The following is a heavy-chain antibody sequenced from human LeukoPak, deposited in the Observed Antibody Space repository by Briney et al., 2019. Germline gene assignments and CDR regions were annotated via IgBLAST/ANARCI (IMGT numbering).Heavy chain of an antibody. CDR2: IYSSGST. CDR3: ARAYCTSSKCSLYNWFDS. V-gene: IGHV4-61*02. Sequence: SQTLSLTCTVSGGSISSETYYWTWVRQPAGKGLEWIGRIYSSGSTSYNPSLKSRVTISVDTSKNQFSLKLSSVTAADTALYFCARAYCTSSKCSLYNWFDSWGQGALVTVSS. D-gene: IGHD2-2*01. CDR1: GGSISSETYY. J-gene: IGHJ5*01.